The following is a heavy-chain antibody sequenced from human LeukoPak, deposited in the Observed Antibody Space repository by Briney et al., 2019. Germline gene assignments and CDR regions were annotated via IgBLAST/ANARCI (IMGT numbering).Heavy chain of an antibody. CDR3: AKEVDSCGWSDDAFDI. CDR1: GFTFSSYA. CDR2: ISGSGGST. Sequence: GGSLRLSCAASGFTFSSYAVSWVRQAPGKGLEWVSAISGSGGSTYYADSVKGRFTISRDSSKNTLYLQMNSLRAEDTAVYYCAKEVDSCGWSDDAFDIWGQGTMVTVSS. V-gene: IGHV3-23*01. J-gene: IGHJ3*02. D-gene: IGHD6-19*01.